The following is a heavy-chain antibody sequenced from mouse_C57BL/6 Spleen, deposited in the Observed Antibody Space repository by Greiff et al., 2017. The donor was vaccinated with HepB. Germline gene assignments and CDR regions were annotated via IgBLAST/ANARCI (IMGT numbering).Heavy chain of an antibody. J-gene: IGHJ2*01. Sequence: EVKVVESGGGLVKPGGSLKLSCAASGFTFSSYAMSWVRQTPEKRLEWVATISDGGSYTYYPDNVKGRFTISRDNAKNNLYLQMSHLKSEDTAMYYGARDDYDHFDYWGQGTTLTVSS. V-gene: IGHV5-4*01. CDR2: ISDGGSYT. CDR1: GFTFSSYA. D-gene: IGHD2-4*01. CDR3: ARDDYDHFDY.